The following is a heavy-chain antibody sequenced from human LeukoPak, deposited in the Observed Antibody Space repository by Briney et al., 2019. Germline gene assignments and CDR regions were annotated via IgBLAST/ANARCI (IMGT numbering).Heavy chain of an antibody. Sequence: KTGGSLRLSCAASGLTFSSYAMSWVRQAPGKGLEWVSAISGSGSRTYYADSVKGRFTISRDNSKNTLYLQMNSLRAEDTAVYYCAKDYYDISGPDYWGQGTLVTVSS. V-gene: IGHV3-23*01. CDR1: GLTFSSYA. D-gene: IGHD3-22*01. CDR2: ISGSGSRT. CDR3: AKDYYDISGPDY. J-gene: IGHJ4*02.